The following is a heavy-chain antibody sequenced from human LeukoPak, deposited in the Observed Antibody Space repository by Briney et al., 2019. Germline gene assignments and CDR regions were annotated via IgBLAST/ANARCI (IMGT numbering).Heavy chain of an antibody. CDR1: RGTFSSYA. CDR2: IIPILGIA. D-gene: IGHD3-22*01. CDR3: ASRYYYDSSGYYWDD. J-gene: IGHJ4*02. Sequence: SVKVSCKASRGTFSSYAISWVRQAPGQGLEWMGRIIPILGIANYAQKFQGRVTITADKSTSTAYMELSSLRSEDTAVYYCASRYYYDSSGYYWDDWGQGTLVTVSS. V-gene: IGHV1-69*04.